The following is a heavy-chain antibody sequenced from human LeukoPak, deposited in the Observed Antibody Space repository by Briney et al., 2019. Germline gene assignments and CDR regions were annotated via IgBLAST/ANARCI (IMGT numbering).Heavy chain of an antibody. CDR1: GGSFSGYY. Sequence: PSETLSLTCAAYGGSFSGYYWSWIRQPPGKGLEWIGEINHSGSTNYNPSLKSRVTISVDTSKNQFSLKLSSVTAADTAVYYCARGMVRHFDYWGQGTLVTVSS. CDR2: INHSGST. D-gene: IGHD3-10*01. V-gene: IGHV4-34*01. CDR3: ARGMVRHFDY. J-gene: IGHJ4*02.